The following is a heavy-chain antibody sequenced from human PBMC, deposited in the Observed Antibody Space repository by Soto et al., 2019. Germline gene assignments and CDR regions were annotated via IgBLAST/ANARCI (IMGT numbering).Heavy chain of an antibody. CDR2: IYYSGST. J-gene: IGHJ5*02. Sequence: QLQLQESGPGLVKPSETLSLTCTVSGGSISSGAYYWGWIRQPPGKGLEWIGSIYYSGSTYYNPSLKSRVTISVDTSKNQFSLNLSSVTAADTAVYYCTLDWGSGWFSWGQGSLVTVSS. V-gene: IGHV4-39*03. D-gene: IGHD6-19*01. CDR1: GGSISSGAYY. CDR3: TLDWGSGWFS.